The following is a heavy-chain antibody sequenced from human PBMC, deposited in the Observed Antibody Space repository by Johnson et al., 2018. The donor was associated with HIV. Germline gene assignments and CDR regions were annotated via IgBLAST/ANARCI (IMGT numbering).Heavy chain of an antibody. CDR3: TTDRGGEIAVAGPDAFDI. V-gene: IGHV3-7*01. D-gene: IGHD6-19*01. J-gene: IGHJ3*02. Sequence: EMQLVESGGGLVQPGGSLRLSCEASGFTFSNYWMTWVRQAPGKGLEWVANIKQDGSEKYYVDSVKGRFTISRDNVKNSMYLQMNSLRAEDTAVYYCTTDRGGEIAVAGPDAFDIWGQGTMVAVSS. CDR2: IKQDGSEK. CDR1: GFTFSNYW.